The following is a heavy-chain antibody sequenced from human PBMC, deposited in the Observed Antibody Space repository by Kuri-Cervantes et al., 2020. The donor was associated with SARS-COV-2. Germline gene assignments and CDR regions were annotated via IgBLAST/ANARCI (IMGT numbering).Heavy chain of an antibody. CDR3: ARDLRQQLAYGMDV. CDR1: GGSFSGYF. D-gene: IGHD6-13*01. J-gene: IGHJ6*02. Sequence: GSLRLSCAVYGGSFSGYFWSWIRQPAGKGLEWIGRIYTSGSTNYNPSLKSRVTMSVDTSKNQFSLKLSSVTAADTAVYYCARDLRQQLAYGMDVWGQGTTVTVSS. CDR2: IYTSGST. V-gene: IGHV4-4*07.